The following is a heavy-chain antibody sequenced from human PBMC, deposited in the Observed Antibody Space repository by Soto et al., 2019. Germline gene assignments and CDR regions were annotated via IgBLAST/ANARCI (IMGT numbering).Heavy chain of an antibody. V-gene: IGHV3-23*01. CDR3: AKDGVLYGEYPYYFDY. Sequence: EVQLLESGGGLVQPGGSLRLSCAASGFTFSRYAMSWVRQAPGTGLEWVSSLSGSGDSTYYADSVKGRFTISRDNSKNTLYLQMHSLRAEDTAVYYCAKDGVLYGEYPYYFDYWGQGTLVTVSS. CDR2: LSGSGDST. D-gene: IGHD4-17*01. CDR1: GFTFSRYA. J-gene: IGHJ4*02.